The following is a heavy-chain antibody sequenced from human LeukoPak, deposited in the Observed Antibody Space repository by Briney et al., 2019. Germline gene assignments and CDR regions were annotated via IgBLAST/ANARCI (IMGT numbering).Heavy chain of an antibody. Sequence: GGSLRLSCAASGFTFSSYGMNWVRQAPGKGLEWVSFISSSSSYIYYADSVKGRFTISRDNAKNSLYLQMNSLRAEDTAVYYCARDYSVIGEYDSSGYYRFDYWGQGTLVTVSS. D-gene: IGHD3-22*01. J-gene: IGHJ4*02. CDR3: ARDYSVIGEYDSSGYYRFDY. CDR1: GFTFSSYG. V-gene: IGHV3-21*01. CDR2: ISSSSSYI.